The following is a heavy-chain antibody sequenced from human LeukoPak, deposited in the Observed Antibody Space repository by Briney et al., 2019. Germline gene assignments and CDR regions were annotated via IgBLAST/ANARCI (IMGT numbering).Heavy chain of an antibody. V-gene: IGHV4-4*07. CDR3: ARVSTHVEMATIAYYFDY. CDR2: IYTSGST. CDR1: GGSISSYY. Sequence: PSETLSLTCTVSGGSISSYYWSWIRQLAGKGLEWIGRIYTSGSTNYNPSLKRRVTMSVDTSKNQFSLKLSSVTAADTAVYYCARVSTHVEMATIAYYFDYWGQGTLVTVSS. J-gene: IGHJ4*02. D-gene: IGHD5-24*01.